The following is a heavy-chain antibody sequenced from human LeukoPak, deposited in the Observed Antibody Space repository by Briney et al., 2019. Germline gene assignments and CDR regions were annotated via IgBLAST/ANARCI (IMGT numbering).Heavy chain of an antibody. CDR2: ISAYNGNT. CDR3: ARIRPDYDYGDY. J-gene: IGHJ4*02. D-gene: IGHD4/OR15-4a*01. Sequence: ASVKVSCKASGYTFTSYGISWVRQAPGQGLEWMGWISAYNGNTNYAQKLQGRVTITTDTSTSTAYMELRSLRSDDTAVYYCARIRPDYDYGDYWGQGTLVTVSS. CDR1: GYTFTSYG. V-gene: IGHV1-18*01.